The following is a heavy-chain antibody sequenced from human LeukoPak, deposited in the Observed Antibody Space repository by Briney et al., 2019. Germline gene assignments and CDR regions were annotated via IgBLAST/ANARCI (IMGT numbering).Heavy chain of an antibody. D-gene: IGHD2-15*01. CDR1: RYTFTGYY. J-gene: IGHJ6*02. CDR3: ARASLLYCSGGSCYSYYYGMDV. V-gene: IGHV1-2*02. CDR2: INPNSGGT. Sequence: GASVKVSCKASRYTFTGYYMHWVRQAPGQGLEWMGWINPNSGGTNYAQKFQGRVTMTRDTSISTAYMELSRLRSDDTAVYYCARASLLYCSGGSCYSYYYGMDVWGQGTTVTVSS.